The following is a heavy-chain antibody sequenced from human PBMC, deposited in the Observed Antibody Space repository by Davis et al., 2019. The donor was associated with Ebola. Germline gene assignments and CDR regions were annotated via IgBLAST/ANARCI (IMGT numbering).Heavy chain of an antibody. CDR1: GFTFSSYG. V-gene: IGHV3-33*01. CDR2: IWYDGSNN. J-gene: IGHJ6*02. CDR3: ARGGVGIAARYYYYYGMDV. D-gene: IGHD6-6*01. Sequence: GRPLRPPFAASGFTFSSYGMHGVRQAPGKGLEWVAVIWYDGSNNYYADSVKGRFPISRDNSKNTLYLQMNSLRAEDTAVYYCARGGVGIAARYYYYYGMDVWGQGTTVTVSS.